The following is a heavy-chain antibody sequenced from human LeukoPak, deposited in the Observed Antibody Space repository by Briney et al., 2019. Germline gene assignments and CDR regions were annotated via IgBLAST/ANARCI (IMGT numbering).Heavy chain of an antibody. J-gene: IGHJ3*02. CDR2: ISGSSGTT. CDR1: GFTFRSYA. Sequence: GGSLRLSCAASGFTFRSYAMSWVRQAPGKGLEWVSAISGSSGTTHYADSVKGRFTISRDNSKNTLYLQMNSLRAEDTAVYYCARPYYYDSSGYPNHDAFDIWGQGTMVIVSS. V-gene: IGHV3-23*01. CDR3: ARPYYYDSSGYPNHDAFDI. D-gene: IGHD3-22*01.